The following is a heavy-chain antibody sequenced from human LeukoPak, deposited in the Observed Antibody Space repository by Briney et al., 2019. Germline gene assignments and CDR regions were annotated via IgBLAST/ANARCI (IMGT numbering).Heavy chain of an antibody. V-gene: IGHV3-23*01. D-gene: IGHD3-10*01. CDR1: GFTFSSYA. CDR3: AKYSTSIIRGAFDI. Sequence: GGSLRLSCAASGFTFSSYAMSWVRQAPGEGLEWVASISAGGLNTYYADAVEGRFSISRDNSKDTVFLQMNSLRAEGTALYYCAKYSTSIIRGAFDIWGQGTMVTVSS. J-gene: IGHJ3*02. CDR2: ISAGGLNT.